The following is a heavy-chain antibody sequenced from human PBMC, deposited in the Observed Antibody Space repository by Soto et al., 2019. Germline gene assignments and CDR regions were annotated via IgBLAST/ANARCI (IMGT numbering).Heavy chain of an antibody. CDR2: IFSNDEK. V-gene: IGHV2-26*01. D-gene: IGHD6-13*01. CDR1: GFSLSNARMG. CDR3: ARRLSSSSWYEGPFDY. Sequence: QVTLKESGPVLVKPTETLTLTCTVSGFSLSNARMGVSWIRQPPGKALEWLAHIFSNDEKSYSTSLKSRLTISKDTSKSQVVLTMTNMDPVDTATYYCARRLSSSSWYEGPFDYWGQGTLVTVSS. J-gene: IGHJ4*02.